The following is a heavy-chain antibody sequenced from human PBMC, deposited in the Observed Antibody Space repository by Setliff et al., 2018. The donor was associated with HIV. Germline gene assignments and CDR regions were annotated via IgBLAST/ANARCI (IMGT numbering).Heavy chain of an antibody. CDR1: GFTFTNHA. V-gene: IGHV3-23*01. D-gene: IGHD6-19*01. CDR2: ITDGGGTT. J-gene: IGHJ4*02. CDR3: ARDPPRSGWTLDY. Sequence: GGSLRLSCATSGFTFTNHAMSWVRQAPGKGLEWVSAITDGGGTTYYADSVKGRFTVSRDNSKNTVSLQMNSLRAEDTAVYYCARDPPRSGWTLDYWGQGTPVTVSS.